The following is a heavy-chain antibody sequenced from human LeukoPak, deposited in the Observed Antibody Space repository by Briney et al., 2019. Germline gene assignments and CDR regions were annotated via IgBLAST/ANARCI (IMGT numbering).Heavy chain of an antibody. J-gene: IGHJ6*03. D-gene: IGHD3-16*01. CDR2: IRYDGSNK. CDR3: AKDYVQVYYYYYYMDV. V-gene: IGHV3-30*02. CDR1: GFTFSSYG. Sequence: GGSLRLSCAASGFTFSSYGMHWVRQAPGKGLEWVAFIRYDGSNKYYADSVKGRFTISRDNSKNTLYLQMNSLRAEDTAVYYCAKDYVQVYYYYYYMDVWGKGTTVTISS.